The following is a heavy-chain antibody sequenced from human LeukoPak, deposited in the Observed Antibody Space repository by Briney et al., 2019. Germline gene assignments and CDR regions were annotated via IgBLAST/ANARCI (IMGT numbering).Heavy chain of an antibody. J-gene: IGHJ4*02. D-gene: IGHD3-22*01. Sequence: SETLSLTCTVSGGSISSYYWSWIRQPPGKGLEWIGYIYYSGSTNYSPSLKSRVTISVDTSKNQFSLKLSSVTAADTAVYYCARARQVDSSGYYQYYFDYWGQGTLVTVSS. CDR2: IYYSGST. CDR3: ARARQVDSSGYYQYYFDY. V-gene: IGHV4-59*01. CDR1: GGSISSYY.